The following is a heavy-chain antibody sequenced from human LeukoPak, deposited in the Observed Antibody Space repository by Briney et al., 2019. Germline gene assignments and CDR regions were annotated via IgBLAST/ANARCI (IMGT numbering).Heavy chain of an antibody. D-gene: IGHD5-12*01. V-gene: IGHV4-59*01. Sequence: SETLSLTCTVSGGSISSYYWSWIRQPPGKGLEWIGYIYYSGSTNYNPSLKSRVTISVDTSKNQFSLKLSSVTAADTAVYYCARDPGGYDSGYYYYGMDVWGQGTTVTVSS. J-gene: IGHJ6*02. CDR3: ARDPGGYDSGYYYYGMDV. CDR2: IYYSGST. CDR1: GGSISSYY.